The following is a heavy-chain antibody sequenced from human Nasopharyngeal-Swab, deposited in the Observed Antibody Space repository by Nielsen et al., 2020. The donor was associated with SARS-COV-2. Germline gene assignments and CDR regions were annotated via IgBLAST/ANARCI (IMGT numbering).Heavy chain of an antibody. CDR3: ARGGPGYCSSTSCYGNWFDP. Sequence: WVRQAPGQGLEWMGWINPNSGGPNYAQKFQGWVTMTRDTSISTAYMELSRLRSDDTAVYYCARGGPGYCSSTSCYGNWFDPWGQGTLVTVSS. D-gene: IGHD2-2*01. J-gene: IGHJ5*02. CDR2: INPNSGGP. V-gene: IGHV1-2*04.